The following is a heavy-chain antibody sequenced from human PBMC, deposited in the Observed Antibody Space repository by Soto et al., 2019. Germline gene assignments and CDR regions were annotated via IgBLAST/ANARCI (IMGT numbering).Heavy chain of an antibody. CDR1: GGSFSGYY. Sequence: QVQLQQWGAGLLKPSETLSLTCAVYGGSFSGYYWSWIRQPPGKGLEWIGEINHSGSTNYNPSLKSRVTTSVDTSKNQFSLKLSSVTAADTAVYYCARGVPQSFDYWGQGTLVTVSS. V-gene: IGHV4-34*01. CDR3: ARGVPQSFDY. CDR2: INHSGST. J-gene: IGHJ4*02.